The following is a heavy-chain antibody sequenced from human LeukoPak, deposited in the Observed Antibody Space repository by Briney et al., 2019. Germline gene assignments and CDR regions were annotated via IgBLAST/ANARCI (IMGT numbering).Heavy chain of an antibody. CDR1: GGSISSSY. CDR3: ARHLRVDYANYLDY. V-gene: IGHV4-59*08. Sequence: SETLSLTCTVSGGSISSSYWSWIRQPPGKGLEWIGYIYYTGSTNYNSSLESRVTISVDTSKNQFSLKLSSVTAADTAVYYCARHLRVDYANYLDYWGQGTLVTVSS. D-gene: IGHD4-17*01. CDR2: IYYTGST. J-gene: IGHJ4*02.